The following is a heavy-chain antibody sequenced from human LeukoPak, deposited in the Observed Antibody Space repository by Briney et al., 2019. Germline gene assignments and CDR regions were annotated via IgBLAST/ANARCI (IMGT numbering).Heavy chain of an antibody. D-gene: IGHD2-15*01. CDR3: AKGVCSGGSCYQPPFDY. J-gene: IGHJ4*02. Sequence: PGGSLRLSCAASGFTFSSYAMSWVRQAPGKGLEWVSAISGSGGSTYYADSVKGRFTNSRDNSKNTLYLQMNSLRAEDTAVYYCAKGVCSGGSCYQPPFDYWGQGTLVTVSS. V-gene: IGHV3-23*01. CDR1: GFTFSSYA. CDR2: ISGSGGST.